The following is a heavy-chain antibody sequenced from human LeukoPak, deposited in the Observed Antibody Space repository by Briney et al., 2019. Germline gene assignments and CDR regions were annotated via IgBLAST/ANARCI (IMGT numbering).Heavy chain of an antibody. J-gene: IGHJ3*02. D-gene: IGHD6-19*01. V-gene: IGHV4-59*08. CDR1: GGSISSYY. Sequence: SETLPLSCTVSGGSISSYYWSWIRQPPGKGLEWIGYIYYSGSTNYNPSLKSRVTISVDTSKNQFSLKLSSVTAADTAVYYCARGVRSSGFESAFDIWGQGTMVTVSS. CDR3: ARGVRSSGFESAFDI. CDR2: IYYSGST.